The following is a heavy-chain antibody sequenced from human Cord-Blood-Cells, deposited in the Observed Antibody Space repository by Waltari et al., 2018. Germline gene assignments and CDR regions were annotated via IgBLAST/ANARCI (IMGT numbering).Heavy chain of an antibody. CDR3: ARRQLTGTTPGGAFDI. D-gene: IGHD1-20*01. CDR1: GGSISSSSYY. Sequence: QLQLQESGPGLVKPSETLSLTCTVSGGSISSSSYYWGWIRQPPGKGLEWIGGIYYSGNTYDNPSLKSRVTISVDTSKNQFSLKLSSVTAADTAVYYCARRQLTGTTPGGAFDIWGQGTMVTVSS. J-gene: IGHJ3*02. CDR2: IYYSGNT. V-gene: IGHV4-39*07.